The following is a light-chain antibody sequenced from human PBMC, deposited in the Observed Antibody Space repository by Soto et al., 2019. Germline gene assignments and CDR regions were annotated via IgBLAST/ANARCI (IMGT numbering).Light chain of an antibody. Sequence: QLVLTQPPSASGTPGQRVTISCSGSSSNIGTNTVNWYQHLPGTAPKLLIYTNNQRPSGVPDRFSGSKSGTSASLAISGLQSEDEADYYCAAWDDSLKSVLFGGGTKLTVL. CDR1: SSNIGTNT. CDR2: TNN. V-gene: IGLV1-44*01. J-gene: IGLJ2*01. CDR3: AAWDDSLKSVL.